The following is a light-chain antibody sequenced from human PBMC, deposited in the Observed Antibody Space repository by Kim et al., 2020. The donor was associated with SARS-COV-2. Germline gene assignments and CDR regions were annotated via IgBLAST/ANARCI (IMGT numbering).Light chain of an antibody. CDR2: GKT. V-gene: IGLV3-19*01. CDR1: SLRSFY. CDR3: NSRDSNDNVV. J-gene: IGLJ2*01. Sequence: VALAQTVMITCQGDSLRSFYATRYQQQPGQAPILVIYGKTNRPSGIPARFAGSSSGNTASLTITGTQAGDEADYYCNSRDSNDNVVFGGGTKLTVL.